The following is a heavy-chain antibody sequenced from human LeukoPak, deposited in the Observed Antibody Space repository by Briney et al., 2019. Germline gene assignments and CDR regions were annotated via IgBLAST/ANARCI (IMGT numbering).Heavy chain of an antibody. CDR3: ARVVVYYDSSGYYYIPRYFDY. Sequence: GGSLRLSCAASGFTFSSYWMSWVRQAPGKGLEWVANIKQDGSEKYYVDSVKGRFTISRDNAKNSLYLQMNSLRAEDTAVYYCARVVVYYDSSGYYYIPRYFDYWGQGTLVTVSS. J-gene: IGHJ4*02. CDR2: IKQDGSEK. D-gene: IGHD3-22*01. CDR1: GFTFSSYW. V-gene: IGHV3-7*01.